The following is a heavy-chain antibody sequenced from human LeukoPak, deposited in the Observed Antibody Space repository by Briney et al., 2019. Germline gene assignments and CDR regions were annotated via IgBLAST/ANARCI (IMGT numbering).Heavy chain of an antibody. Sequence: ASVKVSCKASGYSFNIYDINWVRQAPGQGLEWMGWMSPNSGSATYAHTFEGRVTMTRNTSITTTYMELSSLRPEDTAVYYCARVTHYDFWSGYHYLDVWGKGTTVTVSS. CDR1: GYSFNIYD. D-gene: IGHD3-3*01. V-gene: IGHV1-8*01. CDR2: MSPNSGSA. CDR3: ARVTHYDFWSGYHYLDV. J-gene: IGHJ6*03.